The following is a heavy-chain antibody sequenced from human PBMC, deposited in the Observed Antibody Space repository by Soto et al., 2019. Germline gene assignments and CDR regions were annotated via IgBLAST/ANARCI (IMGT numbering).Heavy chain of an antibody. D-gene: IGHD3-3*01. Sequence: SETLSLTCAVYGGSFSGYYWSWIRQPPGKGLEWIGEINHSGSTNYNPSLKSRVTISVDTSKNQFSLKLSSVTAADTAVYYCGRGFTNPCRLRSYDFWSGPSGGDYWGQGTLVNVSS. CDR2: INHSGST. CDR3: GRGFTNPCRLRSYDFWSGPSGGDY. J-gene: IGHJ4*02. V-gene: IGHV4-34*01. CDR1: GGSFSGYY.